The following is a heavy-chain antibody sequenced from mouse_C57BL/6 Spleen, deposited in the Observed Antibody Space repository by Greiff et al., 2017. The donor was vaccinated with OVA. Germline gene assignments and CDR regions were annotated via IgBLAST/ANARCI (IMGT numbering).Heavy chain of an antibody. J-gene: IGHJ1*03. CDR1: GFTFSSYA. CDR3: AKAYYGSSYGYFDV. D-gene: IGHD1-1*01. CDR2: ISDGGSYT. V-gene: IGHV5-4*03. Sequence: EVKLVESGGGLVKPGGSLKLSCAASGFTFSSYAMSWVRQTPEKRLEWVATISDGGSYTYYPDNVKGRFTISRDNAKNNLYLQMSHLKSEDTAMYYCAKAYYGSSYGYFDVWGRGTTVTVSS.